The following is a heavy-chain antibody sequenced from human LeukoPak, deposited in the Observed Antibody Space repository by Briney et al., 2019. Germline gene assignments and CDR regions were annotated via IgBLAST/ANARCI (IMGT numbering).Heavy chain of an antibody. J-gene: IGHJ5*02. CDR2: TFNSGST. V-gene: IGHV4-59*01. Sequence: SETLSLTCAVYGGSFSGYYWTWIRQPPGKGLEWIGHTFNSGSTNYNPSLKSRVTISVDTSKNQFSLKLSSVTAADTAVYYCARDYSNHGFDPWGQGTLVTVSS. CDR3: ARDYSNHGFDP. D-gene: IGHD4-11*01. CDR1: GGSFSGYY.